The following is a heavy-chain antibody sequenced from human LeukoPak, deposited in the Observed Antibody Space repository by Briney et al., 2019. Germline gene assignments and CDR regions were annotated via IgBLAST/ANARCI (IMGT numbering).Heavy chain of an antibody. D-gene: IGHD3-10*01. CDR2: IYHSGTT. Sequence: SETLSLTCAVSGYSITSSSWWGWIRQPPGKGLEWIGYIYHSGTTYYNPSLQSRVTMSVDTSKNQFSLKLSSVTAVDTAVYYCARKENVYYYFDYWSQGTLVTVSS. CDR3: ARKENVYYYFDY. J-gene: IGHJ4*02. V-gene: IGHV4-28*01. CDR1: GYSITSSSW.